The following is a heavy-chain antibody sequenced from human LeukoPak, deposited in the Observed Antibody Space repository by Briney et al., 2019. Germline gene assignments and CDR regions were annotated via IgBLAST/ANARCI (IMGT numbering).Heavy chain of an antibody. CDR3: ARGSGSGKYFQH. J-gene: IGHJ1*01. D-gene: IGHD6-25*01. CDR2: IYYSGST. V-gene: IGHV4-61*01. Sequence: PSETLSLTCTVSGGSVSSGSYYWSWIRQPPGKGLEWIGYIYYSGSTNYNPSLKSRVTISVDTSKNQISLKLSSVTAADTAVYYCARGSGSGKYFQHWGQGTLVTVSS. CDR1: GGSVSSGSYY.